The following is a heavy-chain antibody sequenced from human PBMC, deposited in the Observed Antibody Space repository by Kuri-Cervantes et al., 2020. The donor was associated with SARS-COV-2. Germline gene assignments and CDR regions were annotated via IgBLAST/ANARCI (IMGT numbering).Heavy chain of an antibody. J-gene: IGHJ6*01. Sequence: GESLKISCAASGFTFSSYDMHWVRQATGKGLEWVSAIGTAGDPYYPGSVKGRFTISRENAKNSLYLQMNSLRAGDTAVYYCARGRFHSSSWYGLSGSYYYYGMDVWGQGTTVTCYS. CDR3: ARGRFHSSSWYGLSGSYYYYGMDV. D-gene: IGHD6-13*01. CDR1: GFTFSSYD. V-gene: IGHV3-13*05. CDR2: IGTAGDP.